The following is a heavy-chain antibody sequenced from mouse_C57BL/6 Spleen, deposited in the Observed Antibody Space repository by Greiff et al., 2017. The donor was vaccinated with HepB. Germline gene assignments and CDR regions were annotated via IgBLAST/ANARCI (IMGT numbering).Heavy chain of an antibody. V-gene: IGHV3-6*01. D-gene: IGHD2-2*01. Sequence: EVKLVESGPGLVKPSQSLSLTCSVTGYSITSGYYWNWIRQFPGNKLEWMGYISYDGSNNYNPSLKNRISITRDTSKNQFFLKLNSVTTEDTATYYCARVGYGGDYAMDYWGQGTSVTVSS. CDR3: ARVGYGGDYAMDY. CDR1: GYSITSGYY. CDR2: ISYDGSN. J-gene: IGHJ4*01.